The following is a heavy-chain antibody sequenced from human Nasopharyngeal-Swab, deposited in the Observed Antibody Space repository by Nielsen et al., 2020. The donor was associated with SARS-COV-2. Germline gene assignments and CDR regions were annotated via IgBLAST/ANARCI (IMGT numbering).Heavy chain of an antibody. V-gene: IGHV3-23*01. CDR1: GFTFSSYA. CDR2: ISGSGGST. J-gene: IGHJ4*02. Sequence: GESLKISCAASGFTFSSYAMSWVRQAPGKGLEWVSAISGSGGSTYYADSVKGRFTISRDNAKNSLFLQMNSLRDEDTAVYYCARDSGWAFDYWGQGTLVSVSS. CDR3: ARDSGWAFDY. D-gene: IGHD6-19*01.